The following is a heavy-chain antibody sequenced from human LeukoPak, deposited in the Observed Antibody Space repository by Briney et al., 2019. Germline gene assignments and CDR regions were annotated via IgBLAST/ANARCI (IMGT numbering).Heavy chain of an antibody. D-gene: IGHD6-19*01. V-gene: IGHV3-21*01. CDR2: IGSTGAYI. J-gene: IGHJ4*02. CDR1: GFTFSSYS. Sequence: GGSLRLSCAASGFTFSSYSMNWVRQAPGKGLEWLSSIGSTGAYIFYADSVKGRFTISRDNAKNSLYLQMNSLRAEDTAVYYCARDLRSVIAVAGTFDYWGQGTLVTVSS. CDR3: ARDLRSVIAVAGTFDY.